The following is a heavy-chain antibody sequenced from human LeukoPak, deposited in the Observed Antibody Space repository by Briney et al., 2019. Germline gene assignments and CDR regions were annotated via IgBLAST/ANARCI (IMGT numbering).Heavy chain of an antibody. CDR2: IYYTGST. V-gene: IGHV4-59*01. CDR3: ARLDGYSSSWYVNY. Sequence: SETLSLTCTVSGGSISSYYWSWIRQPPGKGLEWIGYIYYTGSTNYNPSLRSQVTISVDTSKNQFSLKLSSVTAADTAVYYCARLDGYSSSWYVNYWGQGSLVTVSS. D-gene: IGHD6-13*01. CDR1: GGSISSYY. J-gene: IGHJ4*02.